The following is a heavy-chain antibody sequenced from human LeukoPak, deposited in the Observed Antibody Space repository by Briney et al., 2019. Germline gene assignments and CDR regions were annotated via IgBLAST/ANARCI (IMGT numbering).Heavy chain of an antibody. D-gene: IGHD2-2*01. J-gene: IGHJ4*02. CDR2: INWNGDDT. CDR1: GFNFNDYG. V-gene: IGHV3-20*04. Sequence: GGSLRLSCAASGFNFNDYGMSWVRQVLGKRLEWVCGINWNGDDTNYADSVKGRFTISRDNAKKSLYLEMSSLRAGDTALYYCAREWEGCSTTDCPFDFWGQGTLVTVSS. CDR3: AREWEGCSTTDCPFDF.